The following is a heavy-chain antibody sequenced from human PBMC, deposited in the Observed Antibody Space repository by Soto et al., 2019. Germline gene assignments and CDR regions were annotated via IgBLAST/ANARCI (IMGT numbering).Heavy chain of an antibody. CDR3: ARDELPMVRGVVTYCYYYMDV. D-gene: IGHD3-10*01. CDR2: INAGNGNT. J-gene: IGHJ6*03. V-gene: IGHV1-3*01. CDR1: GYTFTSYA. Sequence: ASVKVSRKASGYTFTSYAMHWVRQAPGQRLEWMGWINAGNGNTKYSQKFQGRVTITRDTSASTAYMELSSLRSEDTAVYYCARDELPMVRGVVTYCYYYMDVWGKGTTVTVSS.